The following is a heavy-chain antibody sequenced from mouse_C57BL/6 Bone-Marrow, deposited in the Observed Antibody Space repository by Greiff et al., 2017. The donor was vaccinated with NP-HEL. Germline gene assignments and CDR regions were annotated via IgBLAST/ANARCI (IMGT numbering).Heavy chain of an antibody. D-gene: IGHD2-2*01. CDR2: INPNDGGT. CDR1: GYTFTDYY. Sequence: VQLQQSGPELVKPGASVKISCKASGYTFTDYYMNWVKQSHGKSLEWIGDINPNDGGTSYNQKFKGKATLTVDKSSSTAYMELRSLTSEDSAVYYCAHYGYDYWGQGTTLTVSA. J-gene: IGHJ2*01. V-gene: IGHV1-26*01. CDR3: AHYGYDY.